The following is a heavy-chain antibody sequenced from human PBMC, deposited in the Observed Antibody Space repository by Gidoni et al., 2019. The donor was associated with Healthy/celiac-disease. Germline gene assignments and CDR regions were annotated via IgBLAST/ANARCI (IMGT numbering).Heavy chain of an antibody. Sequence: QVQLQQWGAGLLKPSATLSHTCAVYGRSFSGYYWSWIRQPPGKGLESIGEINHSASTNYNPSLKSRDTISVDTSKNQFSLKLSSVTAADTAVYYCARGPYWTNGVGFFDYWGQGTLVTVSS. CDR2: INHSAST. V-gene: IGHV4-34*01. CDR3: ARGPYWTNGVGFFDY. CDR1: GRSFSGYY. D-gene: IGHD1-1*01. J-gene: IGHJ4*02.